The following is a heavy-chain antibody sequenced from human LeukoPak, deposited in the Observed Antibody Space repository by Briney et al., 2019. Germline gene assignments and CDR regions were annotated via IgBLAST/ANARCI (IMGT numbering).Heavy chain of an antibody. CDR2: IRSKAYGGTT. CDR1: GFTFGDYA. Sequence: GGSLRLSCTASGFTFGDYAMSWVRQAPGKGLEWVGFIRSKAYGGTTEYAASVKGRFTISRDDSKSIAYLQMNSLKTEDTAVYYCARRGAAAGTGRYFDYWGQGTLVTVSS. J-gene: IGHJ4*02. D-gene: IGHD6-13*01. V-gene: IGHV3-49*04. CDR3: ARRGAAAGTGRYFDY.